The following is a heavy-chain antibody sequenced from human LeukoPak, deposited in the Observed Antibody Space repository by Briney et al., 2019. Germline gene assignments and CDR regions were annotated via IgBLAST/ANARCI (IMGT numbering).Heavy chain of an antibody. V-gene: IGHV4-59*08. CDR2: IHYSRGP. D-gene: IGHD5/OR15-5a*01. Sequence: PETLSLTCSVSGDSISNYYWNWVRQAPGKGLEWIAYIHYSRGPYYNPSLKSRVTISIDTSKSQFSLKLSSVTAADTAVYYCARRIVSEPPIQQGNWHDPWGQGILVTVSS. J-gene: IGHJ5*02. CDR1: GDSISNYY. CDR3: ARRIVSEPPIQQGNWHDP.